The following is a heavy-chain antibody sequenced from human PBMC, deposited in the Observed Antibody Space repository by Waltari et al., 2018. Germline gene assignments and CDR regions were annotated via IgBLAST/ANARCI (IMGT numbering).Heavy chain of an antibody. J-gene: IGHJ5*02. D-gene: IGHD2-15*01. CDR3: ARDVVIMENWFDP. V-gene: IGHV4-39*07. CDR2: IYYSGRT. Sequence: QLQLQESGPGLVKPSETLSLTCTVSGGSISHNTYYWGWIRTPPGKGLEWIGSIYYSGRTYYNPSRRSRVTIVVDTSKNQFSLKLTSVTDADTAVYYCARDVVIMENWFDPWGQGTLVTVSS. CDR1: GGSISHNTYY.